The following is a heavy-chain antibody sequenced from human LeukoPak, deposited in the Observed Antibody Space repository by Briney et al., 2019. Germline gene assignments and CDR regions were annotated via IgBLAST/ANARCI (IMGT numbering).Heavy chain of an antibody. CDR2: ISGSGGST. Sequence: GGSLRLSCAASGFTFSSYAMSWVRQAPGKGWGWVSAISGSGGSTYYADSVKGRFTISRDNSKNTLYLQMNSLRAEDTAVYYCARDSYYDSRGFDYWGQGTLVTVSS. CDR3: ARDSYYDSRGFDY. J-gene: IGHJ4*02. D-gene: IGHD3-22*01. CDR1: GFTFSSYA. V-gene: IGHV3-23*01.